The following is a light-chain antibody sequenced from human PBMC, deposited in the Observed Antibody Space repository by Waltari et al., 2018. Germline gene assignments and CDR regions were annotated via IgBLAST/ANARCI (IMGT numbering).Light chain of an antibody. J-gene: IGLJ2*01. CDR3: AAWDSRLNGVV. Sequence: QSVLTQPPSASGTPGPRVSISCSGRASQPGRDSVTWYPQLPRAAPKLLIYIDNRRPSGVPDRFSGSKSGTSASLAISGLQSEDEADYYCAAWDSRLNGVVFGGGTRLTVL. CDR2: IDN. CDR1: ASQPGRDS. V-gene: IGLV1-44*01.